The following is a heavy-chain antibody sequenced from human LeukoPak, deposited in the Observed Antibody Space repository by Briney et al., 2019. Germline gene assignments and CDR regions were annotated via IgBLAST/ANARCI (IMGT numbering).Heavy chain of an antibody. D-gene: IGHD3-22*01. J-gene: IGHJ5*02. Sequence: SETLSLTCTVSGGSISSGGYYWSWIRQHPGTGLEWIGYIYYSGSTYYNPSLKSRLTISLDTSKNQFSLNLSSVTAADTAVYYCARASSGASRLGFDPWGQGTQVTVSS. V-gene: IGHV4-31*03. CDR2: IYYSGST. CDR3: ARASSGASRLGFDP. CDR1: GGSISSGGYY.